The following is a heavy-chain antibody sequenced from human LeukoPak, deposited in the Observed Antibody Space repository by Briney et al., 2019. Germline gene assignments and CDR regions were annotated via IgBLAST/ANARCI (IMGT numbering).Heavy chain of an antibody. J-gene: IGHJ1*01. CDR2: INHNGST. V-gene: IGHV4-34*01. CDR1: GGSFSGYY. Sequence: SETLSLTCAVYGGSFSGYYWSWIRQPPGKGLEWIGEINHNGSTNYNPSLKSRVTISVDTSKNQFSLKLSSVTAADTAVYYCARGPDIVVVVAATAAEYFQHWGQGTLVTVSS. D-gene: IGHD2-15*01. CDR3: ARGPDIVVVVAATAAEYFQH.